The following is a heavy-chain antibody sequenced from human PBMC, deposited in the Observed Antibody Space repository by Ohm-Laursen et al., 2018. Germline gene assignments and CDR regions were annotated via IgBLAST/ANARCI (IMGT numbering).Heavy chain of an antibody. V-gene: IGHV1-18*01. CDR3: ARVEVGVTSDY. D-gene: IGHD4-17*01. J-gene: IGHJ4*02. CDR1: GYTFTSYG. CDR2: ISAYNGNT. Sequence: GSSVKVSCKASGYTFTSYGISWVRQAPGQGLEWMGWISAYNGNTNYAQKLQGRVTMTTDTSTSTAYMELSSLRSEDTAVYYCARVEVGVTSDYWGQGTLVTVSS.